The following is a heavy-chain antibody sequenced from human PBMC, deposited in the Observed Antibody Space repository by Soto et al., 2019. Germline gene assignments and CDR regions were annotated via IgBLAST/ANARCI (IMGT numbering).Heavy chain of an antibody. CDR2: INHRGST. CDR1: GGSFSGYY. V-gene: IGHV4-34*01. CDR3: ARAIFGVVTLNWFDP. J-gene: IGHJ5*02. D-gene: IGHD3-3*01. Sequence: SGTLYLTCAVYGGSFSGYYWSWIRQPPGKGLEWIGEINHRGSTNYNPSLKSRVTISVDTAKNQFSLKLSSVTAADKAVYYCARAIFGVVTLNWFDPWGQGTLVTVSS.